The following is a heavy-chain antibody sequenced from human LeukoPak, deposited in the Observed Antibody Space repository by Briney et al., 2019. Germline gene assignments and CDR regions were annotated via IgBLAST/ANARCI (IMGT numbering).Heavy chain of an antibody. J-gene: IGHJ4*02. V-gene: IGHV4-38-2*02. D-gene: IGHD5-18*01. CDR2: IYHSGST. Sequence: SETLSLTCTVSGYSISSGYYWGWIRQPPGKGLEWIGSIYHSGSTYYNPSLKSRVTISVDTSKNQFSLKLSSVTVADTAVYYCARTAMDKSFDYWGQGTLVTVSS. CDR1: GYSISSGYY. CDR3: ARTAMDKSFDY.